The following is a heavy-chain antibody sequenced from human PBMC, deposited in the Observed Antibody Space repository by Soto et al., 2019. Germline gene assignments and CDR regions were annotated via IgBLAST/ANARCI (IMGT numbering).Heavy chain of an antibody. Sequence: SETLSLTCAVSGDSISSGGYSWSWIRQPPGKGLEWIGYIYHSGSAFYNPSLKSRVTISLDKSKNQFSLKLSSVTAADTAVYYCARDRHIAAAGSPGFDYWGQGTLVTVSS. D-gene: IGHD6-13*01. V-gene: IGHV4-30-2*01. CDR2: IYHSGSA. CDR3: ARDRHIAAAGSPGFDY. J-gene: IGHJ4*02. CDR1: GDSISSGGYS.